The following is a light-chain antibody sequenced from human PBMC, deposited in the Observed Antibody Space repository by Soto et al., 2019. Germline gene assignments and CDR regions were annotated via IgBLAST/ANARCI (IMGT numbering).Light chain of an antibody. J-gene: IGKJ1*01. Sequence: EMVMTQSPATLSVSPGERATLSCRASQSVSSNLAWYQQKPGQAPRLLIYGASNRATGIPDRFSGSGSGTDFTLTISRLEPEDVAVYYCQQYGSSGTFGQGTKVDIK. CDR3: QQYGSSGT. V-gene: IGKV3-20*01. CDR1: QSVSSN. CDR2: GAS.